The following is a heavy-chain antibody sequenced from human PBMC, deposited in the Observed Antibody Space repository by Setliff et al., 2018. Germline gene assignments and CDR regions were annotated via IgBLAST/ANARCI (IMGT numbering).Heavy chain of an antibody. CDR3: AKDLTTWGYTPPYYFDY. CDR2: ISGSGGNT. Sequence: GGSLRLSCAASGFSFSSYALSWVRQAPGKGLEWMSSISGSGGNTYYADSVKGRFTISRDNSKTTLYLQMTSLRVEDTAVYYCAKDLTTWGYTPPYYFDYWGLGTLVTVSS. CDR1: GFSFSSYA. J-gene: IGHJ4*02. D-gene: IGHD5-18*01. V-gene: IGHV3-23*01.